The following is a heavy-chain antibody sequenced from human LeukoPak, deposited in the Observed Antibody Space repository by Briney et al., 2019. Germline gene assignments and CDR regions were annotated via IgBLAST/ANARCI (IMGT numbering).Heavy chain of an antibody. V-gene: IGHV1-2*02. Sequence: GASVKVSCKASGGTFSSYAISWVRQAPGQGLEWMGWINPNSGGTNYAQKFQGRVTMTRDTSISTAYMELSRLRSDDTAVYYCARVVAAAGTGYWGQGPLVTVSS. CDR3: ARVVAAAGTGY. D-gene: IGHD6-13*01. J-gene: IGHJ4*02. CDR2: INPNSGGT. CDR1: GGTFSSYA.